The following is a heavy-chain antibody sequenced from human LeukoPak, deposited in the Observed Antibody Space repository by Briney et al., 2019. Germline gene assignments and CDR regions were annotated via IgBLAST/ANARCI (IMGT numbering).Heavy chain of an antibody. D-gene: IGHD3-3*01. Sequence: SETLSLTCTVSSYSISSGYYWGWIRQPPGKGLEWIGSIYHSGSTYYNPSLKGRVTISVDTSKNQFSLKLSSVTAADTAVYYCARVPHGETIFGVVLYWFDPWGQGTLVTVSS. V-gene: IGHV4-38-2*02. J-gene: IGHJ5*02. CDR2: IYHSGST. CDR3: ARVPHGETIFGVVLYWFDP. CDR1: SYSISSGYY.